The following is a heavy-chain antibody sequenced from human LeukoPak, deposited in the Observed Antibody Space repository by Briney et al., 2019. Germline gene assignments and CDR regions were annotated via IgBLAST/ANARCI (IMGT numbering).Heavy chain of an antibody. CDR2: ISYSGWS. CDR3: ARQNCTLTSCYDYYHYHMDV. D-gene: IGHD2-2*01. CDR1: GGSISSSSYY. Sequence: PSETQSLTCSVSGGSISSSSYYWGWIRQSPGKGLDWIGSISYSGWSYSDPSLKSRATISVDTSKNQFSLKLTSVTAADTAVYYCARQNCTLTSCYDYYHYHMDVWGKGTAVT. J-gene: IGHJ6*03. V-gene: IGHV4-39*01.